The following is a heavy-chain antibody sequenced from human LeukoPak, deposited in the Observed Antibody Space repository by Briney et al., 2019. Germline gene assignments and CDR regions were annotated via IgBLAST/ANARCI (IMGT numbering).Heavy chain of an antibody. D-gene: IGHD3-10*01. J-gene: IGHJ6*04. CDR2: IKQDGNEK. CDR3: ARDRTVRGTMVDV. CDR1: GFTFSNSW. V-gene: IGHV3-7*01. Sequence: GRSLRLSCAASGFTFSNSWMSWVRQAPGKGLEWVANIKQDGNEKHYVGSVKGRFTISRDNAKNSLYLQMNSLRAEDTAVYYCARDRTVRGTMVDVWGKGTTVTVSS.